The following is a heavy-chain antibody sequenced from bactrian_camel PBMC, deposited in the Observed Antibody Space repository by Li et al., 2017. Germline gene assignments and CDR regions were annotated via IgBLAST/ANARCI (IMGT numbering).Heavy chain of an antibody. CDR1: GFAISHWDYC. J-gene: IGHJ6*01. V-gene: IGHV3S1*01. CDR2: VSPGGQRT. CDR3: AADPPSPVGGIWYCPVSLREADFGY. D-gene: IGHD6*01. Sequence: HVQQVESGGATVQAFGSLRLSCAVSGFAISHWDYCMAWFRQLPGKEREAVAAVSPGGQRTYYADSVAGRFTISQDNAKSTVFLQMNSLQPEDTAMYYCAADPPSPVGGIWYCPVSLREADFGYWGQGTQVTVS.